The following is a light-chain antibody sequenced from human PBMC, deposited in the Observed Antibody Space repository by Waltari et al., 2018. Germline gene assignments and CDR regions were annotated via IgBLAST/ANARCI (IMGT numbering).Light chain of an antibody. Sequence: NFMLTQPHSVSESPGKTVTISCTRSSGTIASNYVQWYQHRPGSAPTTVIYGDNERPSGVPDLFSGSIDRSSNSASLTISGLKTEDEADYFCQSYDSSNQGVFGGGTKLTVL. CDR2: GDN. J-gene: IGLJ3*02. CDR3: QSYDSSNQGV. CDR1: SGTIASNY. V-gene: IGLV6-57*04.